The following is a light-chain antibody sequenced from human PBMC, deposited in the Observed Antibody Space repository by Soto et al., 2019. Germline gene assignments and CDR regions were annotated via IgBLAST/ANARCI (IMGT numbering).Light chain of an antibody. J-gene: IGLJ1*01. CDR3: SSYTSSSSPFV. Sequence: QSVLTQPPSVSVSPGQSVTISCTGTSSDVGGYNYVSWYQQHPGKAPKLMIYDVSNRPSGVSNRFSGSKSGNTASLTISGLQAGDEADYYCSSYTSSSSPFVFGNGTKGTVL. CDR1: SSDVGGYNY. V-gene: IGLV2-14*01. CDR2: DVS.